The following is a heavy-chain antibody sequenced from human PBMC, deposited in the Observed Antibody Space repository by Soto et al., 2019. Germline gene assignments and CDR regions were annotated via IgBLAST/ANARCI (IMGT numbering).Heavy chain of an antibody. Sequence: QVQLVQSGAEVKKPGSSVKVSCKASGGTFSSYAISWVRQAPGQGLEWMGGIIPIFGTANYAQKFQGRVTITADESTSTAYMELSSLRSEDTAVYYGARVHGKRPYYYYYYGMDVWGQGTTVTVSS. V-gene: IGHV1-69*01. CDR3: ARVHGKRPYYYYYYGMDV. CDR2: IIPIFGTA. J-gene: IGHJ6*02. CDR1: GGTFSSYA.